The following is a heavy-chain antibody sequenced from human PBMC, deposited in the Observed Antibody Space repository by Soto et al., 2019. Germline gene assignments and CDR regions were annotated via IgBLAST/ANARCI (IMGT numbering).Heavy chain of an antibody. CDR3: ARWGITMVRDYGMDV. CDR2: IYYSGST. Sequence: SETLSLTCNVTGVSISSYDWSWIRQPPGKGLEWIGYIYYSGSTNYNPSLKSRVTISVDTSKNQFSLKLSSVTAADTAVYYRARWGITMVRDYGMDVWGQGTTVTVSS. J-gene: IGHJ6*02. V-gene: IGHV4-59*01. D-gene: IGHD3-10*01. CDR1: GVSISSYD.